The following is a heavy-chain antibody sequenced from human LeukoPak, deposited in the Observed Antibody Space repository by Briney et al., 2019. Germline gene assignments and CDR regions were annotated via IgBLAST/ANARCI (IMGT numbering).Heavy chain of an antibody. Sequence: PGGSLRLSCAASGFILSDYYMSWIRQAPGKGLEWVAYISTNDRTTYYADSVKGRFTISRDNAKNTLYLQMNSLRAEDTAVYYCARELAVGGTWFDPWGQGTLVTVSS. CDR2: ISTNDRTT. J-gene: IGHJ5*02. V-gene: IGHV3-11*04. CDR1: GFILSDYY. D-gene: IGHD6-19*01. CDR3: ARELAVGGTWFDP.